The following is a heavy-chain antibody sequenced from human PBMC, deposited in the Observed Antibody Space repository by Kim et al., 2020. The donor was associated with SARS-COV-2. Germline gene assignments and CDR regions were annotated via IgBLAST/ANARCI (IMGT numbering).Heavy chain of an antibody. CDR3: ARVGDYGSGSYYITADWFDP. CDR2: INAGNGNT. CDR1: GYTFTSYA. V-gene: IGHV1-3*01. J-gene: IGHJ5*02. Sequence: ASVKVSCKASGYTFTSYAMHWVRQAPGQRLEWMGWINAGNGNTKYSQKFQGRVTITRDTSASTAYMELSSLRSEDTAVYYCARVGDYGSGSYYITADWFDPWGQGTLVTVSS. D-gene: IGHD3-10*01.